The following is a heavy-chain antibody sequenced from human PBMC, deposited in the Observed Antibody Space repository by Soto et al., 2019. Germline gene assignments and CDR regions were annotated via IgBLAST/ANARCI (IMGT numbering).Heavy chain of an antibody. J-gene: IGHJ4*02. CDR3: ARAPIQLWYLFDY. CDR2: INPNSGGT. CDR1: GYTFTGYY. V-gene: IGHV1-2*04. Sequence: ASVNVSCKASGYTFTGYYMHWVRQAPGQGLEWMGWINPNSGGTNYAQKFQGWVTMTRDTSISTAYMELSRLRSDDTAVYYCARAPIQLWYLFDYWGQGTLVTVSS. D-gene: IGHD5-18*01.